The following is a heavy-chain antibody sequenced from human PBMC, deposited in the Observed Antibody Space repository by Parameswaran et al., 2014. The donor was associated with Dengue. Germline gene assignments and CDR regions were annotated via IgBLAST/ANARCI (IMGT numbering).Heavy chain of an antibody. V-gene: IGHV1-18*01. CDR3: AEVVPPHYYYGMDV. CDR2: ISAYNGNT. Sequence: SWVRQAPGQGLEWMGWISAYNGNTNYAQKLQGRVTMTTDTSTSTAYMELRSLRSDDTAVYYCAEVVPPHYYYGMDVWGQGTTVTVSS. D-gene: IGHD2-2*01. J-gene: IGHJ6*02.